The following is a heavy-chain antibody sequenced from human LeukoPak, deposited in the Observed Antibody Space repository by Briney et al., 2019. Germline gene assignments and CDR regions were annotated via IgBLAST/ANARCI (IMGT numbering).Heavy chain of an antibody. CDR3: ARGVVCSGGSCYSRRDY. CDR2: INSDGSST. Sequence: GGSLRLSCAASGFTFSSYWMHWVRQAPGKGLVWVSRINSDGSSTSYADSVKGRFTISRDNAKNTLYLQMNSLRAEDTAVYYCARGVVCSGGSCYSRRDYWGQGTLVTVSS. J-gene: IGHJ4*02. CDR1: GFTFSSYW. D-gene: IGHD2-15*01. V-gene: IGHV3-74*01.